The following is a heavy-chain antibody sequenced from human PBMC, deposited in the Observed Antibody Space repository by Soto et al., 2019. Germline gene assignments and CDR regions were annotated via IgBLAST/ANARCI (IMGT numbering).Heavy chain of an antibody. CDR3: ARDRTESYYGMEV. CDR2: TYSGGKS. D-gene: IGHD3-10*01. CDR1: GFTVNNNY. J-gene: IGHJ6*02. V-gene: IGHV3-66*01. Sequence: EVQLVQSGGGLVQPGWSLRLSCAASGFTVNNNYISWVRLAPGKGLEWVSVTYSGGKSYYADSVKGRFTISRDKSENTLYLQMNSLRAEDKAGYYCARDRTESYYGMEVWGQGTTVTGSS.